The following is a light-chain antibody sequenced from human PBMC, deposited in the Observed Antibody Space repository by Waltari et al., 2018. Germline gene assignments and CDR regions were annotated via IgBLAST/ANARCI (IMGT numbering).Light chain of an antibody. J-gene: IGLJ2*01. Sequence: QSVLTQPPSASGTPGQRVTISCSGSTSNIGRNSVSWYQQLPGPAPKLLIYSFNQRPSGVPDRFSGSKSGTSASLAITGLQSEDEADYYCAAWDDSLNGPVVFGGGTKLTVL. V-gene: IGLV1-44*01. CDR2: SFN. CDR3: AAWDDSLNGPVV. CDR1: TSNIGRNS.